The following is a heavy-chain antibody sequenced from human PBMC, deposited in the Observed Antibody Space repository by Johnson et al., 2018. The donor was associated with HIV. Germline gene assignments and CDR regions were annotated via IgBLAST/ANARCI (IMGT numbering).Heavy chain of an antibody. CDR2: IWYDGTNK. Sequence: VHLVESGGGVVHPGGSLRLSCAASGFTFSNYGMHWVRQAPGKGLEWVAVIWYDGTNKYYADSVKGRFTISRDNSKNTLSLQMNSLRVEDTAMYYCARTQWEQLLGAGASDFWGPGTLVTVSS. CDR1: GFTFSNYG. V-gene: IGHV3-33*01. CDR3: ARTQWEQLLGAGASDF. J-gene: IGHJ3*01. D-gene: IGHD1-26*01.